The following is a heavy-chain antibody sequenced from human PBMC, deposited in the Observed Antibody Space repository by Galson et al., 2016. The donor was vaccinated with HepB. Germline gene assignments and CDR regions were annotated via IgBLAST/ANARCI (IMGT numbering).Heavy chain of an antibody. CDR3: ARDAVGFDF. CDR1: GCTFTSYG. V-gene: IGHV1-2*06. Sequence: SVKVSCKASGCTFTSYGISWVRQAPGQGLEWMGRINPNSGDTHYGQKFQGRVTMTRDTSITTVYMEVRRLRSDDTATYYCARDAVGFDFWGQGTLVTVSS. D-gene: IGHD1-26*01. J-gene: IGHJ4*02. CDR2: INPNSGDT.